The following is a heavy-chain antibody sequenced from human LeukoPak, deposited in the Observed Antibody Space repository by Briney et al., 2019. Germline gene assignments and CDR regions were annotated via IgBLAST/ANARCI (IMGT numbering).Heavy chain of an antibody. V-gene: IGHV3-23*01. D-gene: IGHD3-10*01. J-gene: IGHJ4*02. Sequence: GGSLRLSCAASGFTFSSYAMSWVRQPPGKGLEWVSAISGNGATTYYADSVKGRFTISRDNSKNTLYLQMDSLRAEDTAVYYCAKGTMVRGDRDYWGQGTLVTVSS. CDR2: ISGNGATT. CDR3: AKGTMVRGDRDY. CDR1: GFTFSSYA.